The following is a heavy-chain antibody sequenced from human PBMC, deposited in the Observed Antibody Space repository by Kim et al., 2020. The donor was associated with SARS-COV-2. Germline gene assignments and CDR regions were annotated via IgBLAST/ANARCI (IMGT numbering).Heavy chain of an antibody. Sequence: SETLSLTCTVSGDSINNNYWSWIRQPPGKGLEWIGYVYYRGNTNNPSFKSRVTISLDTYKNQFSLKLPSVTAADTALYFCARGGSYRPFDSWGQGTLVTVSS. J-gene: IGHJ4*02. CDR3: ARGGSYRPFDS. CDR1: GDSINNNY. V-gene: IGHV4-59*13. D-gene: IGHD1-26*01. CDR2: VYYRGNT.